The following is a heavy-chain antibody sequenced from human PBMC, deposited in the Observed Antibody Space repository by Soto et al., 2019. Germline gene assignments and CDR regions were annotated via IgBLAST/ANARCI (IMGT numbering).Heavy chain of an antibody. Sequence: ASVKVSCKASGYTFTSYGVSWVRQAPGQGLEWVAWISAYNGDVNFAQSVQDRVTMTTDTSTSTGYIELRSLRSDDTAVYYCARADIVATRTLDYWGQGTLVTAPQ. CDR2: ISAYNGDV. J-gene: IGHJ4*02. CDR3: ARADIVATRTLDY. D-gene: IGHD5-12*01. CDR1: GYTFTSYG. V-gene: IGHV1-18*01.